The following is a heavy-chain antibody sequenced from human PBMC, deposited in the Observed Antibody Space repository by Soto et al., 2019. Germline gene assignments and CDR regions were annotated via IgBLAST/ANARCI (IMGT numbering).Heavy chain of an antibody. CDR2: IIPIFGTA. Sequence: GASVKVSCKASGGTFSSYAISWVRQAPGQGLEWMGGIIPIFGTANYAQKFQGRVTITADESTSTAYMELSSLRSEDTAVYYCARPIAVYSSAGTASLNYYYGMDVWGQGTTVTVSS. D-gene: IGHD6-25*01. CDR1: GGTFSSYA. J-gene: IGHJ6*02. CDR3: ARPIAVYSSAGTASLNYYYGMDV. V-gene: IGHV1-69*13.